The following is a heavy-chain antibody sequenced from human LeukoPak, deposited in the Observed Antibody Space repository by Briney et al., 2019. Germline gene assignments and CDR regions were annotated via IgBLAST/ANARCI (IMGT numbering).Heavy chain of an antibody. Sequence: ASVKVSCKASGYTFTSYGISWVRQAPGQGLEWMGWISAYNGNTNYAQKLQGRVTMTTDTPTSTAYMELRSLRSDDTAVYYCARGKEEYDFWSGYYPPYYMDVWGKGTTVTVSS. V-gene: IGHV1-18*01. CDR3: ARGKEEYDFWSGYYPPYYMDV. CDR2: ISAYNGNT. D-gene: IGHD3-3*01. CDR1: GYTFTSYG. J-gene: IGHJ6*03.